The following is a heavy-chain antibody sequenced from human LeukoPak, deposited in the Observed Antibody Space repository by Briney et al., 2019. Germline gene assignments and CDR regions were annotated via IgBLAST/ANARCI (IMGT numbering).Heavy chain of an antibody. CDR1: GDSVSSNSAT. Sequence: SQTLSLTCAISGDSVSSNSATWNWIRQSPSRGLEWLGRTYYTSKWYDDYAVFVKSRITINPDTSKNQFSLQLNSVTPEDTAKYYCARVSSRGNNCFDYWGQGTLVTVSS. J-gene: IGHJ4*02. D-gene: IGHD2/OR15-2a*01. V-gene: IGHV6-1*01. CDR2: TYYTSKWYD. CDR3: ARVSSRGNNCFDY.